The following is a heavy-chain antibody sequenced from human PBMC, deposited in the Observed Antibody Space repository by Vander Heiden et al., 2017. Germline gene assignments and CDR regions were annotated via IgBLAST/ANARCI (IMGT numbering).Heavy chain of an antibody. J-gene: IGHJ4*02. V-gene: IGHV3-23*01. D-gene: IGHD5-12*01. Sequence: EVKLLDSGGALVQPGGSLRLSCVGSGFTLSRYAMSWVRQTPAKGLEWVAASSGTGNTANYADSVKGRFTISRDNSKNMLFLDMNSLRAEDTGVYFCAKDPYSYGYDIVTYFDCWGQGTQVTVSS. CDR2: SSGTGNTA. CDR3: AKDPYSYGYDIVTYFDC. CDR1: GFTLSRYA.